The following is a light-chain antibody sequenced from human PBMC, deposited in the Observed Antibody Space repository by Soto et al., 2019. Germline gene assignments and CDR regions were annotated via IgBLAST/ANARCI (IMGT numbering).Light chain of an antibody. Sequence: DIVLTQSPGTLSLSPGERATLSCRASQSVSSSFLAWYQQKPGQAPRLLIYGASSRATGIPDRFSGSGSGTDFSLTISSLEHQDFAVYYCYQYDDSPRTFGQGTKVEIK. J-gene: IGKJ1*01. CDR3: YQYDDSPRT. CDR1: QSVSSSF. V-gene: IGKV3-20*01. CDR2: GAS.